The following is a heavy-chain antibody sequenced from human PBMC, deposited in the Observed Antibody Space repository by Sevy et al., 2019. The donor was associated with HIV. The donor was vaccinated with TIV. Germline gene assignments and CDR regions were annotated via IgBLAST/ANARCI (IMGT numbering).Heavy chain of an antibody. V-gene: IGHV3-7*01. CDR1: EFSLNTYW. D-gene: IGHD6-13*01. Sequence: GGSLRLSCAASEFSLNTYWMSWVRQTPGKGLEWVANVKQDGSVKYYVDSVKGRFTISRDNARNLVYLQMNSLRVEDTALYYCVRAVAAHDSFWGQGTLVTVSS. CDR3: VRAVAAHDSF. J-gene: IGHJ4*02. CDR2: VKQDGSVK.